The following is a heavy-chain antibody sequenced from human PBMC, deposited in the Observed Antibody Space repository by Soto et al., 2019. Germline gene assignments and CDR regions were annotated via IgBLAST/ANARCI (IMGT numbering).Heavy chain of an antibody. J-gene: IGHJ6*02. CDR2: TYYRSKWYN. V-gene: IGHV6-1*01. Sequence: SQTLSLTCAISGDSVSSNSAAWNWIRQSPSRGLEWLGRTYYRSKWYNDYAVSVKSRITINPDTSKNQFSLRLNSVTPEDTAVYYCARVSKTGYSSSWYQTYYYGMDVWGQGTTVTVS. D-gene: IGHD6-13*01. CDR1: GDSVSSNSAA. CDR3: ARVSKTGYSSSWYQTYYYGMDV.